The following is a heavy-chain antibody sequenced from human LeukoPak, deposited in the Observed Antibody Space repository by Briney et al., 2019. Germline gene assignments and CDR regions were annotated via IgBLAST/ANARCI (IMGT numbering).Heavy chain of an antibody. D-gene: IGHD1-26*01. Sequence: GGSLRLSCAASGFSISSYEMKWVRQAPGKGLEWVSYISSSGSTKYYANSVKGRFTISRDNAKKSLYLQMNSLRVEDTGVYYCASWGEGALDNWGQGTLVTVSS. CDR2: ISSSGSTK. CDR1: GFSISSYE. V-gene: IGHV3-48*03. CDR3: ASWGEGALDN. J-gene: IGHJ4*02.